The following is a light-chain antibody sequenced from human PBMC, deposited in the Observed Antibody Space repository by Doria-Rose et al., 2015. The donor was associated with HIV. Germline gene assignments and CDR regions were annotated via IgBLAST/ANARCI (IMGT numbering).Light chain of an antibody. Sequence: DIVMTQSSGTLSLSPGESATLSCRASQSFSSTYLAWYQQKPGQAPSLLIYDGSARATGIPDRFSASGSGTDFTLTINRLEPEDFALYYCHQYGTSWTFGQGTKVEI. V-gene: IGKV3-20*01. CDR3: HQYGTSWT. CDR2: DGS. J-gene: IGKJ1*01. CDR1: QSFSSTY.